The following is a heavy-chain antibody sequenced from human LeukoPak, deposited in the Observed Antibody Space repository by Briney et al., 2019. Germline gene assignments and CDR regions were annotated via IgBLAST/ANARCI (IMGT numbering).Heavy chain of an antibody. V-gene: IGHV3-21*01. Sequence: PGGSLRLSCADSGFTFSTYSMNWVRQAPGKGLEWVSSISSSSSYKYYADSVKGRFTVSRDNAKNSLYLQMNGLRAEDTAVYYCARVLGVQESEYYFDYWGQGTLVAVSS. CDR1: GFTFSTYS. CDR3: ARVLGVQESEYYFDY. CDR2: ISSSSSYK. J-gene: IGHJ4*02. D-gene: IGHD6-19*01.